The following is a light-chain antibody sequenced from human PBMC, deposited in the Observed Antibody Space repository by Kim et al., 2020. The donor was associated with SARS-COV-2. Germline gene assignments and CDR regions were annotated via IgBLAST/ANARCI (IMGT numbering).Light chain of an antibody. CDR2: GAS. CDR1: KRFDSRY. V-gene: IGKV3-20*01. J-gene: IGKJ1*01. Sequence: EVVLTQSPGTLSLSPGERATLSCRASKRFDSRYLAWYQQKPGQAPRFLIFGASNRATGIPDRFSGSGSGTDFTLTISRLEPEDCAVYYCQHYSSITWTFGQGTKVDIK. CDR3: QHYSSITWT.